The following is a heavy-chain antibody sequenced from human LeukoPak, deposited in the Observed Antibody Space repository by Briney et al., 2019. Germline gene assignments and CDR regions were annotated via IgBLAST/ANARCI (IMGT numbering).Heavy chain of an antibody. J-gene: IGHJ6*03. CDR3: AFSWYRGPDYYYYYMDV. CDR2: ISSSSSYI. CDR1: GFTFSSYS. Sequence: PGGSLRLSCAASGFTFSSYSMNWVRQAPGKGLEWVSSISSSSSYIYYADSVKGRFTISRDNAKNSLYLQMNSLRAEDTAAYYCAFSWYRGPDYYYYYMDVWGKGTTVTVSS. V-gene: IGHV3-21*01. D-gene: IGHD6-13*01.